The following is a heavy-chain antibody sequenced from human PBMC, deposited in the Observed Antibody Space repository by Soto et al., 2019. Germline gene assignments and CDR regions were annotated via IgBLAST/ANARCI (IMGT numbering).Heavy chain of an antibody. CDR1: GFTFSNAW. V-gene: IGHV3-15*01. J-gene: IGHJ5*02. CDR2: IKSSTDGGTT. D-gene: IGHD2-15*01. CDR3: ITDLEGSVVVASNA. Sequence: EVQLVESGGGLVKPGGSLRLSCAASGFTFSNAWMSWVRQAPGKGLEWVGRIKSSTDGGTTDYAAPVKGRFTISRDDSRNTLYLQMNGPKTEDTAVYYCITDLEGSVVVASNAWGQGTLVTVSS.